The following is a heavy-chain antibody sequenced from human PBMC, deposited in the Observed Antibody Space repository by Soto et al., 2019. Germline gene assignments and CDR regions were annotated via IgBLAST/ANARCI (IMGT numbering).Heavy chain of an antibody. Sequence: QVQLQESGPGLVKPSGTLSLTCAVSGGAISSSKWWSWVRPPPGKGLEWIGEIYQSGSTNYNPSLESRVRMSVDKSRNQFSLKLTSVSAADTAVYYCARASATIAAAAIFDYWGQGTLVTVSS. V-gene: IGHV4-4*02. J-gene: IGHJ4*02. CDR3: ARASATIAAAAIFDY. CDR1: GGAISSSKW. CDR2: IYQSGST. D-gene: IGHD6-13*01.